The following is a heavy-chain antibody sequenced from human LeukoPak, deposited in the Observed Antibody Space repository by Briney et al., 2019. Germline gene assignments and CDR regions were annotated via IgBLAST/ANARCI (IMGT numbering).Heavy chain of an antibody. CDR2: IKQDGYEK. CDR3: ARDKIVGPTTLDY. Sequence: PGGSLRLSCTASGFTFIDYWIYWIRQTPEKGLEWVANIKQDGYEKYYVDSVKGRFTISRDNAKNSLYLQMNSLRADDTAVYYCARDKIVGPTTLDYWGQGTLVTVSS. D-gene: IGHD1-26*01. V-gene: IGHV3-7*01. J-gene: IGHJ4*02. CDR1: GFTFIDYW.